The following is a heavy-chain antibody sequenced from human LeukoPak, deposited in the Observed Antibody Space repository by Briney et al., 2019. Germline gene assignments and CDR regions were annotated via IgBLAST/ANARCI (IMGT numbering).Heavy chain of an antibody. CDR2: INHSGGT. CDR3: ARVAAHGSWYSYFQH. J-gene: IGHJ1*01. Sequence: SETLSLTCAVYGGSFSGYYWSWIRQPPGKGLEWIGEINHSGGTNYNPSLKSRVTISVDTSKNQFSLKLSSVTAADTAVYYCARVAAHGSWYSYFQHWGQGTLVTVSS. V-gene: IGHV4-34*01. D-gene: IGHD6-13*01. CDR1: GGSFSGYY.